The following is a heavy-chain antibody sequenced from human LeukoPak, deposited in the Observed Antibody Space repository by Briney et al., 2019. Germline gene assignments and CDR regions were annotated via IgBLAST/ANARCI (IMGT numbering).Heavy chain of an antibody. D-gene: IGHD3-10*01. CDR3: ASPYGSGSYSFGMDV. V-gene: IGHV5-51*01. CDR1: GYSFTNYW. Sequence: GESLKISCKGSGYSFTNYWIGWVRQMPGKGLEWMGIIYPGDSDTRYSPSFQGQVTIPADKSISTAYLQWSSLKASDTAMYYCASPYGSGSYSFGMDVWGQGTTVTVSS. J-gene: IGHJ6*02. CDR2: IYPGDSDT.